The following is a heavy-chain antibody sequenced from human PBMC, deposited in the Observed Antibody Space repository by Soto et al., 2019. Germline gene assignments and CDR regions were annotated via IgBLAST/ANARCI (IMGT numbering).Heavy chain of an antibody. CDR3: ARGRYDFWSGYSYWYFDL. CDR1: GGSISSGGYS. V-gene: IGHV4-30-2*01. CDR2: IYHSGST. Sequence: QLQLQESGSGLVKPSQTLSLTCAVSGGSISSGGYSWSWIRQPPGKGLEWIGYIYHSGSTYYNPXXKSRVTISVDXXKXQXXLKLSSVTAADTAVYYCARGRYDFWSGYSYWYFDLWGRGTLVTVSS. J-gene: IGHJ2*01. D-gene: IGHD3-3*01.